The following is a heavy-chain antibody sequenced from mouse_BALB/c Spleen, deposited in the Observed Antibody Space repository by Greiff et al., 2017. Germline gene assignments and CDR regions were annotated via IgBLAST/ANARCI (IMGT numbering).Heavy chain of an antibody. CDR3: AREGLLPYYFDY. J-gene: IGHJ2*01. V-gene: IGHV5-6-3*01. CDR1: GFTFSSYG. CDR2: INSNGGST. Sequence: EVQGVESGGGLVQPGGSLKLSCAASGFTFSSYGMSWVRQTPDKRLELVATINSNGGSTYYPDSVMGRFTISRDNAKNTLYLQMSSLKSEDTAMDYCAREGLLPYYFDYWGQGTTLTVSS. D-gene: IGHD2-3*01.